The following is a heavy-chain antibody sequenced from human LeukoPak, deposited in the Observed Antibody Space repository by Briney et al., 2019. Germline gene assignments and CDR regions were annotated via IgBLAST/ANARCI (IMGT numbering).Heavy chain of an antibody. CDR3: ARLRYYYGSSGYRPYYFDY. CDR1: DYSISSGYY. CDR2: IYHSVNT. D-gene: IGHD3-22*01. V-gene: IGHV4-38-2*01. Sequence: SETLSLTCAVSDYSISSGYYWGWLRQPPGKGLEWIGSIYHSVNTYYNPSLKSRVTISVDTSKNQFSLKLSSVTAADTAVYYCARLRYYYGSSGYRPYYFDYWGQGTLVTVSS. J-gene: IGHJ4*02.